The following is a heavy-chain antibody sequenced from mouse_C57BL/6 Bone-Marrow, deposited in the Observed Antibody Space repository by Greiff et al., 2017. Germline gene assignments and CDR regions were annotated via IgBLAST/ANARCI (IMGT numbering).Heavy chain of an antibody. V-gene: IGHV1-61*01. CDR1: GYTFTSYW. J-gene: IGHJ2*01. CDR3: ARGVLYQPPDY. Sequence: QVQLQQPGAELVRPGSSVKLSCKASGYTFTSYWMDWVKQRPGQGLEWIGNIYPSDSETHYNQKFKDKATLTVDKSSSTAYMQLSSLTSEDSAVYYCARGVLYQPPDYWGQGTTLTVSS. CDR2: IYPSDSET.